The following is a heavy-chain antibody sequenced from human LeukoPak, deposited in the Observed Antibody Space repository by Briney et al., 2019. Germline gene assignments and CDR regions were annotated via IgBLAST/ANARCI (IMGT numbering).Heavy chain of an antibody. CDR3: ARVSATYYYDSSGYGDFDY. CDR2: FDPEDGET. CDR1: GYTLTELS. J-gene: IGHJ4*02. Sequence: GASVKVSCKVSGYTLTELSMHWVRQAPGKGLEWMGGFDPEDGETIYAQKFQGRVTMTEDTSTDTAYMELSSLRSEDTAVYYCARVSATYYYDSSGYGDFDYWGQGTLVTVSS. V-gene: IGHV1-24*01. D-gene: IGHD3-22*01.